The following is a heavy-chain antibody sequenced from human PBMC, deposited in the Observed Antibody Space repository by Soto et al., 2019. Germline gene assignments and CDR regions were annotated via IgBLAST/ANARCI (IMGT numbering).Heavy chain of an antibody. CDR2: IIPMFGTT. CDR1: GDTFSNYA. V-gene: IGHV1-69*06. J-gene: IGHJ5*02. CDR3: ARRNYGSGSRFDP. D-gene: IGHD3-10*01. Sequence: QVQLVQSGAEVKKPGSSVMVSCKASGDTFSNYAISWVRQAPGQGLEWMGGIIPMFGTTNYAQKFQGRVTITADKPTSTAYMGLSGLRSEDTAVYYFARRNYGSGSRFDPWDQGTLVTVSS.